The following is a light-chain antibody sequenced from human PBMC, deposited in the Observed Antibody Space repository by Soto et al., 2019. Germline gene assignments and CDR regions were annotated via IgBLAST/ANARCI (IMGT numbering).Light chain of an antibody. V-gene: IGLV1-40*01. CDR2: GNS. CDR3: QSYDSSLSGYV. Sequence: QSVLTQPPSVYGAPGQRVTISCTGSSSNIGAGYDVHWYQQLPGTAPKLLIYGNSKRPSGVPDRFSGSKSGTSASLAITGLQAEDEADYYCQSYDSSLSGYVFGTGTKVTVL. CDR1: SSNIGAGYD. J-gene: IGLJ1*01.